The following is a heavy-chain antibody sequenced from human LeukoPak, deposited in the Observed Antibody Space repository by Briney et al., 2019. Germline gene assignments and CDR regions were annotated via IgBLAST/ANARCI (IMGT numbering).Heavy chain of an antibody. D-gene: IGHD3-22*01. V-gene: IGHV3-48*04. Sequence: GGSLRLSCAASGFTFSSYSMNWVRQAPGKGLEWVSYISSSSSTIYYADSVKGRFTISRDNAKNSLYLQMNSLRAEDTAVYYCARGRWYFDSSGSFAFDIWGQGTMVTVSS. J-gene: IGHJ3*02. CDR1: GFTFSSYS. CDR2: ISSSSSTI. CDR3: ARGRWYFDSSGSFAFDI.